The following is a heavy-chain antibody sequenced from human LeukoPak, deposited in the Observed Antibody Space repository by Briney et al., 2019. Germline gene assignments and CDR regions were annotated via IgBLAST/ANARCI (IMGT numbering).Heavy chain of an antibody. J-gene: IGHJ3*02. V-gene: IGHV3-30*02. CDR2: IRYDGSNK. D-gene: IGHD4-17*01. CDR3: ARRTTVTTEHAFDI. Sequence: GGSLRLSCAASGFTFSTYGMHWVRQAPGKGLELVAFIRYDGSNKYYADSVKGRFTISRDNSKNTLYLQMNSLRAEDTAVYYCARRTTVTTEHAFDIWGQGTMVTVSS. CDR1: GFTFSTYG.